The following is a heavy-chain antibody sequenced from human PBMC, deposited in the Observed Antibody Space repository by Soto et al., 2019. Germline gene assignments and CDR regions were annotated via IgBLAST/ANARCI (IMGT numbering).Heavy chain of an antibody. J-gene: IGHJ5*02. CDR3: ARDGGYCSGGSCYTFDP. CDR2: ISAYNGNT. D-gene: IGHD2-15*01. Sequence: QVQLVQSGAEVKKPGASVKVSCKGSGYTFTNYGISWVRQVPGQGLEWMGWISAYNGNTKYAQNLQGRVTMTTDTSTTTAYMELRSLTSDDTAVYFCARDGGYCSGGSCYTFDPWGQGTLVTVSS. V-gene: IGHV1-18*04. CDR1: GYTFTNYG.